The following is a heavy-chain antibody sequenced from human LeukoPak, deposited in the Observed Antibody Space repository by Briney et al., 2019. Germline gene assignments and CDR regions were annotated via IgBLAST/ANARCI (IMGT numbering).Heavy chain of an antibody. J-gene: IGHJ4*02. D-gene: IGHD4-17*01. CDR1: GFSITNHY. CDR3: VRVRRGDYFDY. Sequence: GGSLRLSCAASGFSITNHYMDWVRQAPGKGPEWVGRTRNKPNGYTTDYGTSVRGRFIVSRDDSENSLYLQMNGLKTEDTAVYYCVRVRRGDYFDYWGQGTLVTVSS. V-gene: IGHV3-72*01. CDR2: TRNKPNGYTT.